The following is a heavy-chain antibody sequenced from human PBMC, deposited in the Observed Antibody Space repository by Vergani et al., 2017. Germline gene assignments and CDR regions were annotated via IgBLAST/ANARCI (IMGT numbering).Heavy chain of an antibody. CDR1: GFTFSSYS. Sequence: EVQLVESGGGLVQPGGSLRLSCAASGFTFSSYSMNWVRQAPGKGLEWVSSISGSSSSKYYADSVKGRFTISRDNAKNSLYLQMNSLRDEETAVYYCAKYQAYYYDSSGYYMGWWGQGTLVTVSS. D-gene: IGHD3-22*01. CDR3: AKYQAYYYDSSGYYMGW. CDR2: ISGSSSSK. J-gene: IGHJ4*02. V-gene: IGHV3-48*02.